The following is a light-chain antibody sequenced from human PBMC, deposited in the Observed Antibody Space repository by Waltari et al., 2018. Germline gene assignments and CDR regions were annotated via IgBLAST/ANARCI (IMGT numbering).Light chain of an antibody. CDR3: QQYGNSPVT. V-gene: IGKV3-20*01. CDR1: QSISSTY. J-gene: IGKJ4*01. Sequence: ETVLTQSPGTLSLSPGERATLSCRASQSISSTYLAWYQQKPGRAPRLLIYGASRRATGIPDRFSGSGSGTDFTLTISRLEPEDFAVYFCQQYGNSPVTFGGGTKVEI. CDR2: GAS.